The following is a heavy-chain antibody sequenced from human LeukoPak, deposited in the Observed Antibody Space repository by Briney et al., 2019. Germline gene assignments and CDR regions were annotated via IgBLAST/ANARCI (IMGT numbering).Heavy chain of an antibody. J-gene: IGHJ5*02. CDR3: AKNLWGDYGRWFDP. D-gene: IGHD4-17*01. V-gene: IGHV3-23*01. CDR2: ISGSGGST. CDR1: GFTFSSYA. Sequence: GGSLRLSCAASGFTFSSYAMSWVRQAPGKGLEWVSAISGSGGSTYYADSVKGRFTTSRDNSKNTLYLQMNSLRAEDTAVYYCAKNLWGDYGRWFDPWGQGTLVTVSS.